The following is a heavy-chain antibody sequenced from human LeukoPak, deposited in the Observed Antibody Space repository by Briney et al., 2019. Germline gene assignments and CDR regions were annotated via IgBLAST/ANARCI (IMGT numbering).Heavy chain of an antibody. CDR3: ARYRVRYFDWLQPLDY. Sequence: GGSLRPSCTASGFTFGDYAMSWVRQAPGKGLEWVGFIRSKAYGGTTEYAASVKGRFTISRDDSKSIAYLQMNSLRAEDTAVYHCARYRVRYFDWLQPLDYWGQGTLVTVSS. CDR1: GFTFGDYA. V-gene: IGHV3-49*04. CDR2: IRSKAYGGTT. D-gene: IGHD3-9*01. J-gene: IGHJ4*02.